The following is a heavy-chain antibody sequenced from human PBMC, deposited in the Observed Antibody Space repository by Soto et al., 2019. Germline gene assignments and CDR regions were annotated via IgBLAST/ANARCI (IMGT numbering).Heavy chain of an antibody. Sequence: QVQLVQSGAEVKKPGASVKVSCKASGYTFTSYGISWVRQAPGQGLEWMGWISAYNGNTNYAQKLQGRVTMTTDTSTSTAYMELRSLRSDDTAVYYCARAAGLNDPLGYYYYGMDVWGQGTTVTVSS. V-gene: IGHV1-18*01. D-gene: IGHD1-1*01. CDR2: ISAYNGNT. J-gene: IGHJ6*02. CDR1: GYTFTSYG. CDR3: ARAAGLNDPLGYYYYGMDV.